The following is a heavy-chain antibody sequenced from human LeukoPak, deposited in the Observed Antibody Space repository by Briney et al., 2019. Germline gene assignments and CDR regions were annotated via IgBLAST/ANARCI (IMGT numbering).Heavy chain of an antibody. J-gene: IGHJ4*02. CDR1: GFTFSSYA. Sequence: GGSLRLSCAASGFTFSSYAMSWVRQAPGKGLEWVSAISGDVRSTFYADSVKGRFTISRDNSKNTLSLQMNCLRGDDTGIYYCVKRVDYSEKYYFDSWGRGTLVTVSS. V-gene: IGHV3-23*01. CDR3: VKRVDYSEKYYFDS. CDR2: ISGDVRST. D-gene: IGHD4-11*01.